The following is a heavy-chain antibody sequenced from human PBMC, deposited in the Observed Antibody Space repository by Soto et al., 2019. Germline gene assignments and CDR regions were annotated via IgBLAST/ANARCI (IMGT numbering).Heavy chain of an antibody. Sequence: QVQLVESGGGVVQPGRSLRLSCVASGFTFSHYAIHWVRKAPGKGLEWVAVISYDGDNKYYADSVKGRFTLSRDNTKDTPNLQMNSLRTEDTAVYYCAKDDSAGGSYFYGMDVWGQGTTVTVSS. CDR3: AKDDSAGGSYFYGMDV. V-gene: IGHV3-30-3*01. J-gene: IGHJ6*02. D-gene: IGHD3-16*01. CDR1: GFTFSHYA. CDR2: ISYDGDNK.